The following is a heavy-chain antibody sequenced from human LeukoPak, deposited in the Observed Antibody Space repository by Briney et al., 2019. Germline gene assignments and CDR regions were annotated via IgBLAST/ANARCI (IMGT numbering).Heavy chain of an antibody. Sequence: ASVKVSCKASGYTFTNYDINWVRRATGQGLEWMGWMNPNSGNTGYAQKFQGRVTMTRSTSISTAYMELSSLRSEDTAVYYCATDLLYYYDSSGVCQHWGQGTLVTVSS. V-gene: IGHV1-8*01. J-gene: IGHJ1*01. CDR2: MNPNSGNT. D-gene: IGHD3-22*01. CDR3: ATDLLYYYDSSGVCQH. CDR1: GYTFTNYD.